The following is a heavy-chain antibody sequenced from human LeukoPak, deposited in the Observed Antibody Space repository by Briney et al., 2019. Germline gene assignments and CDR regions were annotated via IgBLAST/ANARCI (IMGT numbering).Heavy chain of an antibody. J-gene: IGHJ4*02. V-gene: IGHV3-74*03. D-gene: IGHD1-26*01. Sequence: GGPLRLSCAASGFTFDNYWFHWVRQLPGRGLVWVARVNTDGSITTYADSVKGRFTISRDNTKNTVHLQMHSLRAEDTAVYYCARARPGSYLDFWGQRALVTVSS. CDR3: ARARPGSYLDF. CDR2: VNTDGSIT. CDR1: GFTFDNYW.